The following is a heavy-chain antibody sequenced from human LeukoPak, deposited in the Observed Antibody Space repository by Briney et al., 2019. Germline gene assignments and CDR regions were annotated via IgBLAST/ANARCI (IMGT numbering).Heavy chain of an antibody. J-gene: IGHJ4*02. V-gene: IGHV4-38-2*01. D-gene: IGHD2-21*02. CDR2: IYHSGST. CDR1: GYSFSSGYY. Sequence: PSETLSLTCAASGYSFSSGYYWGWIRQPPGKGLEWIGSIYHSGSTYYNPSLKSRVTISVDTSKNQFSLKLSSVTAADTAVYYCARAPGPYCGGDCQGPFDYWGQGTLVTVSS. CDR3: ARAPGPYCGGDCQGPFDY.